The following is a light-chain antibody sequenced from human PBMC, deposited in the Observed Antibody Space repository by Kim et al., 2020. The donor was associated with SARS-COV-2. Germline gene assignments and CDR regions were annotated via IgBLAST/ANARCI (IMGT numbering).Light chain of an antibody. Sequence: SASVGDRVTITCQASQSISSYLNWYQQKPGKAPKLLIYAASSLQSGVPSRFSGSGSGTDFTLTISCLQSEDFATYYCQQYYSYPRTFGQGTKLEI. V-gene: IGKV1-39*01. CDR2: AAS. CDR1: QSISSY. J-gene: IGKJ2*02. CDR3: QQYYSYPRT.